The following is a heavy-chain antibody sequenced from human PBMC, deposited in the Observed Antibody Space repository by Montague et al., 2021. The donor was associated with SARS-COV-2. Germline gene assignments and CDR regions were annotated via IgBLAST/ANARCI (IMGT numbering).Heavy chain of an antibody. D-gene: IGHD3-22*01. CDR2: IYYTGNT. V-gene: IGHV4-39*02. J-gene: IGHJ3*01. CDR3: ARLKRYFDSSGSPSAFDF. CDR1: GGSITNNIDY. Sequence: SETLSLTCTVSGGSITNNIDYWAWIRQPPGKGLEWIGSIYYTGNTYYNPSLKGRVTISVVTSKNHFTLKLGSVTAAETAVYYCARLKRYFDSSGSPSAFDFWGQGTKVTVSS.